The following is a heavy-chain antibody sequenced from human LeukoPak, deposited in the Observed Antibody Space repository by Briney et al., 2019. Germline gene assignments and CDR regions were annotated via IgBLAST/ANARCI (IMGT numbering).Heavy chain of an antibody. Sequence: PSETLSLTCAVSGYSISSGYYWGWIRQPPGKVLEWIGSIYHSGSTYYNPSLKSRVTISVDTSKNQFSLKLSSVTAADTAVYYCARLLPDSSSCFDYWGQGTLVTVSS. D-gene: IGHD6-6*01. CDR2: IYHSGST. V-gene: IGHV4-38-2*01. J-gene: IGHJ4*02. CDR1: GYSISSGYY. CDR3: ARLLPDSSSCFDY.